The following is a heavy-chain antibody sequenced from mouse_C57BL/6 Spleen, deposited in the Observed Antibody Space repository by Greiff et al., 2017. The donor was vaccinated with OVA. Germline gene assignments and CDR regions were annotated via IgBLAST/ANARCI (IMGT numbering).Heavy chain of an antibody. CDR2: IYPSDSET. CDR1: GYTFTSYW. CDR3: ARGRYYSNYVPFDY. J-gene: IGHJ2*01. V-gene: IGHV1-61*01. Sequence: VQLQQPGAELVRPGSSVKLSCKASGYTFTSYWMDWVKQRPGQGLEWIGNIYPSDSETHYNQKFKDKATLTVDKSSSTAYMQLSSLTSEDSAVYYCARGRYYSNYVPFDYWGQGTTLTVSS. D-gene: IGHD2-5*01.